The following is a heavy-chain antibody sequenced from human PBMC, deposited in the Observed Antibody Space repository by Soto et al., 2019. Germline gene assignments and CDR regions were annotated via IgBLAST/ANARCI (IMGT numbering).Heavy chain of an antibody. CDR2: INHSGST. V-gene: IGHV4-34*01. Sequence: QVQLQQWGAGLLKPSETLSLTCAVYGGSFSGYYWSWIRQPPGKGLEWIGEINHSGSTNYNPSLKSRVTISVDTSKNQFSLKLSSVTAADTAVYYCAEGGEQWLAGYDYWGQGTLVTVSS. J-gene: IGHJ4*02. CDR1: GGSFSGYY. CDR3: AEGGEQWLAGYDY. D-gene: IGHD6-19*01.